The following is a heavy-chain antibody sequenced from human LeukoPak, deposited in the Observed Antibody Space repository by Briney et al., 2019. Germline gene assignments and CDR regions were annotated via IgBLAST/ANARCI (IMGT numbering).Heavy chain of an antibody. J-gene: IGHJ4*02. Sequence: VASVKVSCKASGYTFTSYYMHWVRQSPGQGLEWMGWINPNSGGTNYAQKFQGWVTMTRDTSISTAYMELSRLTSNDTAVYYCASTPCGGNCYTFDYWGQGTLVTVSS. V-gene: IGHV1-2*04. D-gene: IGHD2-21*02. CDR1: GYTFTSYY. CDR2: INPNSGGT. CDR3: ASTPCGGNCYTFDY.